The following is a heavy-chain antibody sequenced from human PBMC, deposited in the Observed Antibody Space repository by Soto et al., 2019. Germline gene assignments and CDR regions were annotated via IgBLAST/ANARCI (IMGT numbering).Heavy chain of an antibody. CDR3: ARVHRTTTSYSNYVGS. CDR2: IKQDGSEK. D-gene: IGHD4-4*01. J-gene: IGHJ4*02. V-gene: IGHV3-7*01. CDR1: GFTFSDYW. Sequence: PAGSLRLSCAASGFTFSDYWMNWVRQAPGKGLEWVASIKQDGSEKYYVDSVKGRFTISRDNAKNSLYLQMNSLGAEDTAVYYCARVHRTTTSYSNYVGSWGQGTLVTVSS.